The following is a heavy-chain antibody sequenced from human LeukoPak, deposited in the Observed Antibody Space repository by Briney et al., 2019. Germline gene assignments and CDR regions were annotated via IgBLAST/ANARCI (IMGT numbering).Heavy chain of an antibody. CDR1: RFTFSDYY. D-gene: IGHD3-22*01. V-gene: IGHV3-7*03. CDR2: IKEDGSEK. J-gene: IGHJ5*02. CDR3: ARDSVTMIVGGGPYNWFDP. Sequence: GGSLRLSCAASRFTFSDYYMTWVRQAPGRGLEWVANIKEDGSEKNYVDSVKGRFTISRDNAKNSVYLLLNSLTPEDTAVYYCARDSVTMIVGGGPYNWFDPWGQGTLVTVSS.